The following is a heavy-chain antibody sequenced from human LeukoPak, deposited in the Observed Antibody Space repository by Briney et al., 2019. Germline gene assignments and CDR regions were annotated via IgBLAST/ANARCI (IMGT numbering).Heavy chain of an antibody. CDR2: ISYDGSNK. V-gene: IGHV3-30*03. Sequence: GGSLRLSCAASGFTFISYGMHWVRQAPGKGLEWVAVISYDGSNKYYADSVKGRFTISRDNSKNTLYLLMNSLRAEDTAVYYCARDPLYCGSGSFDYWGQGTLVTVSS. D-gene: IGHD3-10*01. CDR3: ARDPLYCGSGSFDY. J-gene: IGHJ4*02. CDR1: GFTFISYG.